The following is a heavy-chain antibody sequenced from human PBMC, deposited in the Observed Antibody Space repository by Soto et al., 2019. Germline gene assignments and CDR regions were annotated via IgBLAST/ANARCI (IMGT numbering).Heavy chain of an antibody. J-gene: IGHJ4*02. V-gene: IGHV3-74*01. CDR2: INSDGSST. CDR3: ARDGGPAYCNSPGCSAEHFDY. Sequence: GGSQRLSCAASGFTVSSYWMHWVRQAPGKGLVWVSRINSDGSSTNYADSVKGRFTISRDNAKNTLYLQMNSLRAEDTAVYYRARDGGPAYCNSPGCSAEHFDYWGQGT. CDR1: GFTVSSYW. D-gene: IGHD2-2*01.